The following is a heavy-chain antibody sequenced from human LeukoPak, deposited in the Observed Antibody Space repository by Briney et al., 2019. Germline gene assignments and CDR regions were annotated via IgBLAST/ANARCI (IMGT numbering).Heavy chain of an antibody. CDR2: IIPILGIA. D-gene: IGHD7-27*01. CDR3: ARARNWGLFDY. J-gene: IGHJ4*02. CDR1: GGTFSSYA. Sequence: SVKVSCKAPGGTFSSYAISWVRQAPGQGLEWMGRIIPILGIANYAQKFQGRVTITADKSTSTAYMELSSLRSEDTAVYYCARARNWGLFDYWGQGTLVTVSS. V-gene: IGHV1-69*04.